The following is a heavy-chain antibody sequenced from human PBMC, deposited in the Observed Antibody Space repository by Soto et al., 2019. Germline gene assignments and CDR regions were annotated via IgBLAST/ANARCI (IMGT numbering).Heavy chain of an antibody. CDR1: GFTFGDYA. V-gene: IGHV3-49*03. Sequence: GGSLSLSCTASGFTFGDYAMSWFRQAPGKGLEWVGFIRSKAYGGTTEYAASVKGRFTISRDDSKSIAYLQMNSLKTEDTAVYYCTRDLAVGATTWWGNFDYWGQGTLVTVSS. CDR3: TRDLAVGATTWWGNFDY. CDR2: IRSKAYGGTT. J-gene: IGHJ4*02. D-gene: IGHD1-26*01.